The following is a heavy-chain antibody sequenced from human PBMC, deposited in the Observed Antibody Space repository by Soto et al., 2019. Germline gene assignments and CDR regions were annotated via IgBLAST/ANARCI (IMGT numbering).Heavy chain of an antibody. CDR3: AKNSESSAYSSFDY. CDR2: ISGSGIST. V-gene: IGHV3-23*01. J-gene: IGHJ4*02. Sequence: EVQLLESGGGLVQPGGSLRLSCAASGLTFSSYAMSWVRQAPGKGLEWVSGISGSGISTYYADSVKGRFTISGDNSKNTLYRQMNSLRAEDTAVYYCAKNSESSAYSSFDYWGQGTLVTVSS. CDR1: GLTFSSYA. D-gene: IGHD3-22*01.